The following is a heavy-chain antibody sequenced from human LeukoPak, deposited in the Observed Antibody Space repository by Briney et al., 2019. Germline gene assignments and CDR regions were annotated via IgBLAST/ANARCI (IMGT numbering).Heavy chain of an antibody. CDR1: GFTFSDYY. CDR2: ISSNGNTI. D-gene: IGHD2-2*01. Sequence: KPGGSLRLSCAASGFTFSDYYMSWIRQAPGKGLEWVSYISSNGNTIYYADSVKGRFTISRDNAKNSLYLQMNSLRAEDTAVYYCARDYCSGTSYYGKFYFDYWGQGTLVTVSS. CDR3: ARDYCSGTSYYGKFYFDY. J-gene: IGHJ4*02. V-gene: IGHV3-11*01.